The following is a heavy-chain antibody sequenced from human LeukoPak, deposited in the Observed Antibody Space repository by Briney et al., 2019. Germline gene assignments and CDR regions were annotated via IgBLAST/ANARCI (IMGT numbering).Heavy chain of an antibody. CDR1: GFPFNYHR. CDR3: ATDPAPGAVSATFD. V-gene: IGHV3-21*01. CDR2: ISPSSSDI. Sequence: PGGSLRLSCGASGFPFNYHRMTWLRQTPGKGLEWVSSISPSSSDILYADSVKGRFTISRDNAKKSVYLQMDRLRVEDTAVYYCATDPAPGAVSATFDWGQGTLVTVSS. D-gene: IGHD6-19*01. J-gene: IGHJ4*02.